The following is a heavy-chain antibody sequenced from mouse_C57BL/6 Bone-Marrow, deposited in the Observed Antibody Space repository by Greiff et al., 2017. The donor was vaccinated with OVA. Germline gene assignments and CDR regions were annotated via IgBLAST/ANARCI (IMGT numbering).Heavy chain of an antibody. V-gene: IGHV1-76*01. D-gene: IGHD2-2*01. CDR2: IYPGSGNI. Sequence: VQLQQSGAELVRPGASVKLSCKASGYTFTDYCISWVKQRPGQGLEWIARIYPGSGNIYYNEKFKGKATLTADKSSSTAYMQLSSLTSDDSAVYFVARSERLRDYCDHWGQGTPLTVSA. CDR3: ARSERLRDYCDH. J-gene: IGHJ2*01. CDR1: GYTFTDYC.